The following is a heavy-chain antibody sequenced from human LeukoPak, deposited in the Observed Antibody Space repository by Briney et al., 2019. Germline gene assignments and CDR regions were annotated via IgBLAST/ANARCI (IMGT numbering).Heavy chain of an antibody. CDR2: IKEDGSEK. CDR3: ARDRISS. V-gene: IGHV3-7*01. J-gene: IGHJ6*04. Sequence: PGGSLRLSCGVSGFTLSSSWMTWVRQAPGKGLEWVATIKEDGSEKYYVDSVKGRFTISRDNAKNSLYLQMNSLRVEDTAVCFCARDRISSWGKGTTVTVSS. D-gene: IGHD3-10*01. CDR1: GFTLSSSW.